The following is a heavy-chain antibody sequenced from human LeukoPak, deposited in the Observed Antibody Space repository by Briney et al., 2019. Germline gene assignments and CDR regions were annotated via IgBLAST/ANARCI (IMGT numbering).Heavy chain of an antibody. CDR1: GFTFDDYA. Sequence: GGSLRLSCAASGFTFDDYAMHWVRQAPGKALEWVSGISWHCGSIVYADSVKGRFTISRDNAKNSLYLQMNSLRAEDTALYYCARAYCSGGSCKFDPWGQGTLVTVSS. CDR3: ARAYCSGGSCKFDP. CDR2: ISWHCGSI. V-gene: IGHV3-9*01. J-gene: IGHJ5*02. D-gene: IGHD2-15*01.